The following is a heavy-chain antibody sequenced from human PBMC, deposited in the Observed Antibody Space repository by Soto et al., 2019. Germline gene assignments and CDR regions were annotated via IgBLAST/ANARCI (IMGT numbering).Heavy chain of an antibody. Sequence: GASVKVSCKASGYTFTSYYMHWVRQAPGQGLEWMGIINPSGGSTSYAQKFQGRVTMTRDTSTSTVYMELSSLRSEDTAVYYCARVFNYYDSSGYYGFDPWGQGTLVTVSS. J-gene: IGHJ5*02. CDR3: ARVFNYYDSSGYYGFDP. D-gene: IGHD3-22*01. CDR2: INPSGGST. V-gene: IGHV1-46*01. CDR1: GYTFTSYY.